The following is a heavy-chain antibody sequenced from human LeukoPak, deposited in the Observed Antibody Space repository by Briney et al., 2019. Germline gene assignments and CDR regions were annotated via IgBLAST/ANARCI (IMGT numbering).Heavy chain of an antibody. J-gene: IGHJ4*02. CDR2: IRSDGSTK. CDR3: AKDRARIQLWLVDY. V-gene: IGHV3-30*02. CDR1: GFTFSSYG. D-gene: IGHD5-18*01. Sequence: GGSLRLSCAASGFTFSSYGMHWVRQAPGKGLEWVAFIRSDGSTKYYADSVKGRFTISRDNSKNTLYLQMNSLRAEDTAVYYCAKDRARIQLWLVDYWGQGTLVTVSS.